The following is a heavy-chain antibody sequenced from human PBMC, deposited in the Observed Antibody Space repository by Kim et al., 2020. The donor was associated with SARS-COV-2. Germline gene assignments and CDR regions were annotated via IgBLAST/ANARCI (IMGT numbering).Heavy chain of an antibody. J-gene: IGHJ4*02. CDR1: GFTFSSYA. Sequence: GGSLRLSCAASGFTFSSYAMHWVRQAPGKGLEWVAVISYDGSNKYYVDSVKGQFTISRDNSKNTLYLQMNSLRAEDTAVYYCARGSIAARPGVDYWGQGT. V-gene: IGHV3-30*04. CDR3: ARGSIAARPGVDY. CDR2: ISYDGSNK. D-gene: IGHD6-6*01.